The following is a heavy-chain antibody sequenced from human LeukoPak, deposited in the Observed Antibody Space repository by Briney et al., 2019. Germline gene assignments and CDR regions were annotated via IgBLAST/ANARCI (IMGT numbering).Heavy chain of an antibody. CDR2: IKQDGRDK. Sequence: PGGSLRLSCTACGFTLSNYYMNWFRQAPGKGLEWVANIKQDGRDKFYVDSVKGRFTTSRDNAKNSLYLQMNSLRVEDTAVYYCVRDRRGDLSVFKRFQPGGQGPLVTVYS. CDR3: VRDRRGDLSVFKRFQP. D-gene: IGHD2-21*01. V-gene: IGHV3-7*01. CDR1: GFTLSNYY. J-gene: IGHJ5*02.